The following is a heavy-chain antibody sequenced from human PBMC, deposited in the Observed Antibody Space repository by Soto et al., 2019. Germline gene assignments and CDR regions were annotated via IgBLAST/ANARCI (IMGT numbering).Heavy chain of an antibody. J-gene: IGHJ6*02. Sequence: QVQLVESGGGVVQPGRSLRLSCAASGFTFSSYGMHWVRQAPGKGLEWVAVISYDGSNKYYADSVKGRFTISRDNSKNTLYLQMNSLRAEDTAVYYCAKSWDYYGMDVWGQGTTVTVSS. D-gene: IGHD7-27*01. CDR2: ISYDGSNK. V-gene: IGHV3-30*18. CDR3: AKSWDYYGMDV. CDR1: GFTFSSYG.